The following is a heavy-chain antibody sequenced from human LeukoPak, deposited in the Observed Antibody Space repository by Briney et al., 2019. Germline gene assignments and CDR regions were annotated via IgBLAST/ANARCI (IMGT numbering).Heavy chain of an antibody. CDR1: GFIFENFA. CDR3: ARDRNVIGADFDS. V-gene: IGHV3-30*04. Sequence: GGSLRLSCAASGFIFENFAIHWVRQAPGRGLEWVSVVSFDGTNNFYGDSVKGRFTVSRDNSNNTVFLHMNSLRPDDTAVYFCARDRNVIGADFDSWGQATLVTVSP. J-gene: IGHJ5*01. D-gene: IGHD4/OR15-4a*01. CDR2: VSFDGTNN.